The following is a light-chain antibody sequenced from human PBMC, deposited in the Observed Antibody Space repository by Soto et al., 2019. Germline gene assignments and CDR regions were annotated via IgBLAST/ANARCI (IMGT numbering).Light chain of an antibody. CDR2: DAS. CDR1: QSISSW. V-gene: IGKV1-5*01. Sequence: DIQMTQSASTLSASVGDRVTITCRASQSISSWLAWYQQKPGKAPKLLIYDASSLESGVPSRFSGSGSGTEFTLTISGLQPDDFATYYCQQYKAYPYTFAQGTKV. CDR3: QQYKAYPYT. J-gene: IGKJ2*01.